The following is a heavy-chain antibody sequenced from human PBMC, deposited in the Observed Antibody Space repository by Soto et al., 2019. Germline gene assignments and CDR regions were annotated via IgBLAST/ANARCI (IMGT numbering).Heavy chain of an antibody. V-gene: IGHV4-59*08. CDR3: VRRTDYGDKYCYMDV. J-gene: IGHJ6*03. D-gene: IGHD4-17*01. Sequence: SETLSLTCTVSGGSISGYYWSWVRQPPGKGLEYIGYIYHTGSTQYNPFLRSRVTMSVDTSKNQLSLRLSSATAADTAVYYCVRRTDYGDKYCYMDVWGKGTTVTVSS. CDR2: IYHTGST. CDR1: GGSISGYY.